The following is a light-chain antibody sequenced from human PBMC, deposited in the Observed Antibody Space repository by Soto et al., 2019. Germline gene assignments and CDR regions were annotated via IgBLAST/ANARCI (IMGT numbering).Light chain of an antibody. V-gene: IGLV2-8*01. CDR3: SSYAGSSNV. CDR1: SSDVGVYNY. Sequence: QSVLTQPPSASGSPGQSVAISCTATSSDVGVYNYVSWYQQHPGKAPKLMIYEVNKRPSGVPDRFSGSKSGNTASLTVSGLQAEDEADYYCSSYAGSSNVFGTGTKVTVL. CDR2: EVN. J-gene: IGLJ1*01.